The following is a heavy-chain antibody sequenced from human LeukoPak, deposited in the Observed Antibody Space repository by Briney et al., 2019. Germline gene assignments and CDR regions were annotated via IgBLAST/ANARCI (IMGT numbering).Heavy chain of an antibody. V-gene: IGHV1-18*01. CDR2: IGSYNGNT. Sequence: ASVTLSRKASGYTFTRYGVSWVRQAPGQGLEWVGWIGSYNGNTNYAQRLQDRITVTTDTSTSTAYMELSSLRSDDTAMYYCARAGAEVTSHFDSWGQGTLVTVSS. CDR3: ARAGAEVTSHFDS. CDR1: GYTFTRYG. D-gene: IGHD2-21*02. J-gene: IGHJ4*02.